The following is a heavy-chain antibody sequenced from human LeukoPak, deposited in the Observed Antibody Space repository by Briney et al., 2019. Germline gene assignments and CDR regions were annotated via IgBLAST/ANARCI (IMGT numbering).Heavy chain of an antibody. V-gene: IGHV1-69*04. D-gene: IGHD6-13*01. CDR3: ARDGNSSSWYNWFDP. CDR1: GGTFSSYA. J-gene: IGHJ5*02. CDR2: IIPILGIA. Sequence: SVKVSCKASGGTFSSYAISWVRQAPGQGLEWMARIIPILGIANYAQKFQGRVTITADKSTSTAYMELSSLRSEDTAVYYCARDGNSSSWYNWFDPWGQGTLVTVSS.